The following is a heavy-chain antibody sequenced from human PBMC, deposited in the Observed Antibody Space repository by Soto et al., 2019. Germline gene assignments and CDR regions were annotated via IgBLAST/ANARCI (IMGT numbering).Heavy chain of an antibody. CDR3: ARGYRQWLTRGYFDY. CDR2: ISYDGSNK. J-gene: IGHJ4*02. D-gene: IGHD6-19*01. CDR1: GFTFSSYA. V-gene: IGHV3-30-3*01. Sequence: PGGSLRLSCAASGFTFSSYAMHWVRQAPGKGLEWVAVISYDGSNKYYADSVKGRFTISRDNSKNTLYLQMNSLRAEDTAVYYCARGYRQWLTRGYFDYWGQGTLVTVSS.